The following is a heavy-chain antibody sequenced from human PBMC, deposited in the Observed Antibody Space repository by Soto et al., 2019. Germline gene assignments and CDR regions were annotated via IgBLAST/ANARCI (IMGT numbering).Heavy chain of an antibody. V-gene: IGHV3-48*01. CDR1: GFTFSSYS. Sequence: EVQLGESGGGLVQPGGSLRLSCAASGFTFSSYSMNWVRQAPGQGLEWVSYIRSSSSTLYYAESVKGRFTISRDNAKTSLYLQMNSLRAEDTAVYDCARAMIGSYIDYWGQGTLVTVSS. CDR2: IRSSSSTL. CDR3: ARAMIGSYIDY. D-gene: IGHD1-26*01. J-gene: IGHJ4*02.